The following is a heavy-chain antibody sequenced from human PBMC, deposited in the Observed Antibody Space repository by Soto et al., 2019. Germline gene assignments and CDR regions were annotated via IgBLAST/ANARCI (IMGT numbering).Heavy chain of an antibody. CDR2: IYPGDSDT. V-gene: IGHV5-51*01. CDR1: GYSVTIYR. J-gene: IGHJ6*02. Sequence: GESLKISFKGSGYSVTIYRIGLVRQMPGKGLEWMGIIYPGDSDTRYSPSFQGQVTISADKSISTAYLQWSSLKASDTAMYYCGSSGYSASDYYYGMDVSRQGTTVTVSS. CDR3: GSSGYSASDYYYGMDV. D-gene: IGHD5-12*01.